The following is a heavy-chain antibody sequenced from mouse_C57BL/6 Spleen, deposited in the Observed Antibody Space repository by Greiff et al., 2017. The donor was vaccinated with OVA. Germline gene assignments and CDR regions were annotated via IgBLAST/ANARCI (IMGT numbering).Heavy chain of an antibody. CDR1: GYTFTEYT. D-gene: IGHD2-5*01. J-gene: IGHJ4*01. CDR3: ARHEDYSNPYYYAMDY. CDR2: FYPGSGSI. Sequence: VQLQESGAELVKPGASVKLSCKASGYTFTEYTIHWVKQRSGQGLEWIGWFYPGSGSIKYNEKFKDKATLTADKSSSTVYMELSRLTSEDSAVYFGARHEDYSNPYYYAMDYWGQGTSVTVSS. V-gene: IGHV1-62-2*01.